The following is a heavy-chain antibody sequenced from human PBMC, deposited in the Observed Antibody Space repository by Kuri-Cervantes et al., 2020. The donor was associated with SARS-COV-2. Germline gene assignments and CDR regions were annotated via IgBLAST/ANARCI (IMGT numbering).Heavy chain of an antibody. V-gene: IGHV4-34*01. J-gene: IGHJ5*02. CDR2: INHSGST. D-gene: IGHD2-2*02. Sequence: SETLSLTCAVYGGSFSGYYWSWIRQPPGKGLEWIGEINHSGSTNYNPSLKSRVTISVDTSKNQFSLKLSSVTAADTAVYYCARERRYCSSTSCYNEAQRWFDPWGQGTLVTVSS. CDR3: ARERRYCSSTSCYNEAQRWFDP. CDR1: GGSFSGYY.